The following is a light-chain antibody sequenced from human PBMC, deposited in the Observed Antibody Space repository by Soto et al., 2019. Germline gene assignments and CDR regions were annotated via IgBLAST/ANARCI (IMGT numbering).Light chain of an antibody. CDR3: QHADSFPLIT. V-gene: IGKV1-12*01. Sequence: DIQMTQSPSSVSASVGDRVTITCRSSEDIGTWLAWYQQKPGKAPKLLIYAASSLQSGVPSRFSGSGSGTDFTLTISSLQPEDFATYYCQHADSFPLITFGQGTRLEIK. CDR2: AAS. CDR1: EDIGTW. J-gene: IGKJ5*01.